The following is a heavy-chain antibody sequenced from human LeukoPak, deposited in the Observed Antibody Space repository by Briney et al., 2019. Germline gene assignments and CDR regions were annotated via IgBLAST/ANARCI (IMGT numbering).Heavy chain of an antibody. CDR1: GLTVSNHW. D-gene: IGHD3-16*01. J-gene: IGHJ3*02. V-gene: IGHV3-7*03. CDR2: IREERGQE. CDR3: ARDGMITAYAFDI. Sequence: GGSLRLSCVASGLTVSNHWMSWVRQAPGKGLEWVANIREERGQEYYVDSVKGRFTISKNSAKNSLYLQMNTLRVEDTAMYYCARDGMITAYAFDIWGQGTMVTVSS.